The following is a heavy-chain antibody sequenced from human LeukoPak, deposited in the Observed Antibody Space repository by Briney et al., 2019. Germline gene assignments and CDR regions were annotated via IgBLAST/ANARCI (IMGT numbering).Heavy chain of an antibody. CDR2: ISAYNGNT. CDR3: ARTYCSSTSCYWVFDY. Sequence: ASVKVSCKASGYTFTSYGIGWVRQAPGQGLERMGWISAYNGNTNYAQKLQGRVTMTTDTSTSTAYMELRSLRSDDTAVYYCARTYCSSTSCYWVFDYWGQGTLVTVSS. J-gene: IGHJ4*02. CDR1: GYTFTSYG. V-gene: IGHV1-18*04. D-gene: IGHD2-2*01.